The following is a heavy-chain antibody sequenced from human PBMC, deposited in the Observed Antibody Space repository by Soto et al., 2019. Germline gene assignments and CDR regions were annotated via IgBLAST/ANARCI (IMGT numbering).Heavy chain of an antibody. CDR3: ARVGVSMSGPRGALDY. J-gene: IGHJ4*02. CDR2: IQQDGSEK. V-gene: IGHV3-7*05. Sequence: PGGSLRLSCVVSGFTFSSYWMSWVRQAPGKGLECVANIQQDGSEKYYVDSVKGRFTISRDNAKNLLYLQMNSLRAEDTAVYYCARVGVSMSGPRGALDYWGQGTLVTVSS. D-gene: IGHD2-8*01. CDR1: GFTFSSYW.